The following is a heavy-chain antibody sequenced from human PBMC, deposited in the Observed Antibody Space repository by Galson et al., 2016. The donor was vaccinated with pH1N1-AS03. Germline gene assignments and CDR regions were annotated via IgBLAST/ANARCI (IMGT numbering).Heavy chain of an antibody. V-gene: IGHV3-9*01. CDR3: VKDVLSDGWFTAADS. CDR1: GFIVEQCG. CDR2: MSWGSAKI. D-gene: IGHD6-19*01. J-gene: IGHJ4*02. Sequence: SLRLSCAASGFIVEQCGVHWVRQTPGKGLEWVAGMSWGSAKIDYADSVKGRFTISRDNAQNSLYLQMSSLRPEDTAVYFCVKDVLSDGWFTAADSWGQGTLVTVSS.